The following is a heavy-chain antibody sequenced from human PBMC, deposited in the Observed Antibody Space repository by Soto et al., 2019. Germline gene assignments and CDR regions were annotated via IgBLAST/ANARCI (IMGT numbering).Heavy chain of an antibody. CDR1: GGTFSSYA. D-gene: IGHD6-13*01. CDR3: ARDAGIVAAAGERNWFDP. J-gene: IGHJ5*02. Sequence: QVQLVQSGAEVKKPGSSVNVSCKASGGTFSSYAISWVRQAPGQGLEWMGGIIPIFGTANYAQKFQGRVTITADESTSTAYMELSSLRSEDTAVYSCARDAGIVAAAGERNWFDPWGQGTMVTVSS. CDR2: IIPIFGTA. V-gene: IGHV1-69*01.